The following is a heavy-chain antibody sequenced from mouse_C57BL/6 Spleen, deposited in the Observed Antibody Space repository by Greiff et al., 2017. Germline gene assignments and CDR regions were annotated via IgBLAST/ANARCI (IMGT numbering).Heavy chain of an antibody. D-gene: IGHD4-1*01. CDR1: GYTFTSYG. CDR3: ARWVNWDVDY. Sequence: VQVVESGAELARPGASVKLSCKASGYTFTSYGISWVKQRTGQGLEWIGEIYPRSGNTYYNEKFKGKATLTADKSSSTAYMELRSLTSEDSAVYFCARWVNWDVDYWGQGTTLTVSS. CDR2: IYPRSGNT. V-gene: IGHV1-81*01. J-gene: IGHJ2*01.